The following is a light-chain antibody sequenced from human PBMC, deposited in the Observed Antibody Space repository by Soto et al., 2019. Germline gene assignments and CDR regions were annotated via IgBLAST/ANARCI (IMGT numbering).Light chain of an antibody. CDR1: SSDVGGYDY. V-gene: IGLV2-14*01. J-gene: IGLJ1*01. Sequence: QSALTQPASVPGSPGQSITISCTGTSSDVGGYDYVSWYQLHPGKAPKLMIFEVSNRPSGVSYRFSGSKSGNTASLTISGLQAEDGADYFCSSYSISTAYLFGTGTKVTVL. CDR2: EVS. CDR3: SSYSISTAYL.